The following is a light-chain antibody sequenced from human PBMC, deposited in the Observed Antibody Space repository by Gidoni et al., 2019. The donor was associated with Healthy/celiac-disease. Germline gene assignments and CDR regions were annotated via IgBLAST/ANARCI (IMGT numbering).Light chain of an antibody. CDR2: ATS. J-gene: IGKJ4*01. CDR1: QSVSSSY. CDR3: QQYATSPPLT. V-gene: IGKV3-20*01. Sequence: EIVLTQSPGTLSLSPGERATLPCRASQSVSSSYLAWYQQKPDQAPRLLIYATSSRATGIPDRFSGSGSGTDFTLTISRLEPEDFAVYYCQQYATSPPLTFGGGTKVEIK.